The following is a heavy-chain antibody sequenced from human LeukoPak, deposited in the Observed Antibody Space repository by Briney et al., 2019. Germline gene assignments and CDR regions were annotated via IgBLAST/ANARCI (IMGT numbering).Heavy chain of an antibody. CDR2: IYYSGTT. CDR3: ARPQRSGHLDL. CDR1: GGSITRSGYY. D-gene: IGHD3-3*01. Sequence: SETLSLTCTLSGGSITRSGYYWGWIRQPPGKGLEWIGNIYYSGTTYYNPSLKSRVTISVDTSKNQFSLKLSSVTAADTAVYYCARPQRSGHLDLWGQGTLVIVS. V-gene: IGHV4-39*01. J-gene: IGHJ5*02.